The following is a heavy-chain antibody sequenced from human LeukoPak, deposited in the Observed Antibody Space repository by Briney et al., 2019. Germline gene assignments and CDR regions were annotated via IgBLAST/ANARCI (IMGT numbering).Heavy chain of an antibody. CDR1: GDSISSGGYH. CDR3: AREGVMVRVFDY. J-gene: IGHJ4*02. CDR2: IFYSGST. V-gene: IGHV4-31*03. Sequence: PSETLSLTCTVSGDSISSGGYHWSWIRQHPGKGLEWIGYIFYSGSTYYNPSLKSRVTISEDTSKNQFSLKLSSVTAADTAVYYCAREGVMVRVFDYWGQGTLVTVSS. D-gene: IGHD3-10*01.